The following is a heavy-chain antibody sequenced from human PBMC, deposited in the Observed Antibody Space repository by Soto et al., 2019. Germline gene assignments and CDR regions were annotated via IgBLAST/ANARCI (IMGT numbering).Heavy chain of an antibody. D-gene: IGHD4-17*01. CDR3: AKDSTVTTSLYFCYYGCDA. J-gene: IGHJ6*01. CDR2: VSGRGGST. Sequence: VQLLESGGGLVQPGGSLRLACTASGFTFNHYAMSWVRQAPGKGLEWVSAVSGRGGSTKYADSVTGRFIISRDNSNSTLYLQMDSLRDEDTAVYYCAKDSTVTTSLYFCYYGCDAWGQGTTVTVSS. V-gene: IGHV3-23*01. CDR1: GFTFNHYA.